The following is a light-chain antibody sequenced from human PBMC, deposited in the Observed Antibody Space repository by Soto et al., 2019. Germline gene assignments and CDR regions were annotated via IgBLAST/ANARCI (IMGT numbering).Light chain of an antibody. CDR1: TIDVGGYDY. Sequence: QSVLTQPASVSGSPGQSINICCAVTTIDVGGYDYVSWYQLHPGKAPKLMIFEVSNRPSGVSYRFSGSKSGNTASLTISGLQAEDEADYFCSSYSISTAYLFGTGTKVTVL. CDR2: EVS. CDR3: SSYSISTAYL. V-gene: IGLV2-14*01. J-gene: IGLJ1*01.